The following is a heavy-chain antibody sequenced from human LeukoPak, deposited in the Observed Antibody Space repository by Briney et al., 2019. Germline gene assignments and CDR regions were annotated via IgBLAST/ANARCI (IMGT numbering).Heavy chain of an antibody. V-gene: IGHV4-59*08. CDR2: IQNSAIYRAKI. CDR3: ARLSSTLYYSMDV. J-gene: IGHJ6*02. Sequence: SETLSLTCAVSGGSISSYYWTWIRQPPGKGLEWVGYIQNSAIYRAKIKSSPSLQSRVSLSIDTSKNQVSLTVSSVTAADTAVYYCARLSSTLYYSMDVWGPGTAVTVSS. CDR1: GGSISSYY. D-gene: IGHD6-6*01.